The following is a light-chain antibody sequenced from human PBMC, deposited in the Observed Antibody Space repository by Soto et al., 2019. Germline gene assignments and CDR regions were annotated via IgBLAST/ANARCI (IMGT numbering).Light chain of an antibody. V-gene: IGKV2-28*01. CDR1: QSLLHSNGYNY. CDR3: MQSLEPPCT. CDR2: LGS. Sequence: DIVMTQSPLSLPVTPGEAASISCRSSQSLLHSNGYNYVDWYLQKAGQSPHLLIYLGSNRASGVPEKISGSRSVTYFTLKISRVEAVDVGVYYCMQSLEPPCTFGQGTEVDIK. J-gene: IGKJ1*01.